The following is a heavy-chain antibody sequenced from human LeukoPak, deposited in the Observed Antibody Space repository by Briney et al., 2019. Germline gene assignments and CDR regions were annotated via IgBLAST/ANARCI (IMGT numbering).Heavy chain of an antibody. V-gene: IGHV3-9*01. D-gene: IGHD2-2*02. J-gene: IGHJ4*02. Sequence: GGSLRLSCAASGFTFDDYAMHWVRQAPGKGLEWVSGISWNSGSTGYADSVKGRFTISRDNAKNSLYLQMNSLRAEDTALYYCASHTAVDYFDYWGQGTLVTVSS. CDR3: ASHTAVDYFDY. CDR2: ISWNSGST. CDR1: GFTFDDYA.